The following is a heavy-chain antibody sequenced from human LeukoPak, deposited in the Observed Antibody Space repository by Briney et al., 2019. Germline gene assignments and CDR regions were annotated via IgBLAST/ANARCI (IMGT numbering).Heavy chain of an antibody. CDR2: FTGGDGSA. CDR3: AKEGFDY. CDR1: GFTFRNSA. V-gene: IGHV3-23*01. Sequence: GGSLRLSCAASGFTFRNSAMSWVRQAPGKGLEWVSTFTGGDGSAYYADSVKGRFTISRDNSKNTLYLQMNSLRAEGTALYYCAKEGFDYWGQGTLVTVSS. J-gene: IGHJ4*02.